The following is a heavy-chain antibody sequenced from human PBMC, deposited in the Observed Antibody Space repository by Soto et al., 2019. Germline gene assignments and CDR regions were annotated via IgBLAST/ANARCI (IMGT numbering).Heavy chain of an antibody. CDR2: ISDDGSNK. V-gene: IGHV3-30*18. J-gene: IGHJ6*02. CDR1: GFTFSSYG. Sequence: GGSLRLSCAASGFTFSSYGMHWVRQAPCKGLEWVAVISDDGSNKYYADSVKGRFTISRDNSKNTLYLQMNSLRAEDTAVYYCAKDKGVPAAPYYYYYGMDVWGQGTTVTVSS. D-gene: IGHD2-2*01. CDR3: AKDKGVPAAPYYYYYGMDV.